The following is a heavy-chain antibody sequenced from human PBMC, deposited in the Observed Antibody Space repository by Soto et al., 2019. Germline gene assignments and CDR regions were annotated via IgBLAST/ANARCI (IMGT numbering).Heavy chain of an antibody. D-gene: IGHD3-3*01. J-gene: IGHJ4*02. Sequence: GASVKVSCKASGYTFTSYDINWVRQATGQGLEWMGWMNPNSGNTGYAQKFQGRVTMTRNTSISTAYMELSSLRSEDTAVYYCARGPLQYYDFWSGYWHFDYWGQGTLVTVSS. CDR2: MNPNSGNT. CDR3: ARGPLQYYDFWSGYWHFDY. CDR1: GYTFTSYD. V-gene: IGHV1-8*01.